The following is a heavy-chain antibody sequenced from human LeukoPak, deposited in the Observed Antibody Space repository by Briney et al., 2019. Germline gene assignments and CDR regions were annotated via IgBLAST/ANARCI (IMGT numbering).Heavy chain of an antibody. CDR3: AREYYYDSSAWGAFDI. CDR1: GFTFSSYS. CDR2: ISSSSSYI. V-gene: IGHV3-21*01. D-gene: IGHD3-22*01. J-gene: IGHJ3*02. Sequence: PGGSLRLPCAASGFTFSSYSMNWVRQAPGKGLEWVSSISSSSSYIYYADSVKGRFTISRDNAKNSLYLQMNSLRAEDTAMYYCAREYYYDSSAWGAFDIWGQGKMVTVSS.